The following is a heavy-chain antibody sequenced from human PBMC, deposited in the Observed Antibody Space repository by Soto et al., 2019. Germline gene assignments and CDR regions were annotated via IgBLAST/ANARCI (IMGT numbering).Heavy chain of an antibody. CDR3: ARPKDYDDCLDL. D-gene: IGHD3-22*01. Sequence: ASVKVSCTASGYAFTLFNIHWVRQAPGQRLEWMGWINAGNGNTKYSQKFQGRVTFTRDTSANTAYMELSSLISEDTAVYYCARPKDYDDCLDLWGQGTLVTVSS. V-gene: IGHV1-3*01. J-gene: IGHJ4*02. CDR2: INAGNGNT. CDR1: GYAFTLFN.